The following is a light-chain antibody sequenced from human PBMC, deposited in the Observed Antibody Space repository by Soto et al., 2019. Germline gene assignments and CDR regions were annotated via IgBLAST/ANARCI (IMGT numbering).Light chain of an antibody. CDR3: QQYNPYSRT. CDR2: KAS. V-gene: IGKV1-5*03. J-gene: IGKJ1*01. CDR1: QTISSW. Sequence: DIQMTQSPSTLSASVGDRVTITCRASQTISSWLAWYQQKPGKAPKLLIYKASTLKSGVPSRFSGSGSGTEFTLTIGSLQRDDFAIYYCQQYNPYSRTFGQGTKVDIK.